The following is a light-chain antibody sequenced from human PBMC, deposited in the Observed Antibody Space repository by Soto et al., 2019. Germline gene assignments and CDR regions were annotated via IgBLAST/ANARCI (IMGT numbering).Light chain of an antibody. Sequence: DIQMTQSPSSLSASVGDRVTITCRASQGIGILLGWFQQKPGRAPKRLIYAASTLESGVPSRFSGSGSETEFTLTISGLQPEDFATYYCLRHNAYPLTFGQGTKVDVK. J-gene: IGKJ1*01. CDR2: AAS. CDR3: LRHNAYPLT. V-gene: IGKV1-17*01. CDR1: QGIGIL.